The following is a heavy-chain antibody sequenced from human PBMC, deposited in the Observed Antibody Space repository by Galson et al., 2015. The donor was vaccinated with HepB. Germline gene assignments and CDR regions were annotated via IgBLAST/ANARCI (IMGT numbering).Heavy chain of an antibody. V-gene: IGHV5-10-1*01. J-gene: IGHJ6*02. D-gene: IGHD3-3*01. CDR3: ARHMAIFGVIIPPGMDV. CDR1: GYRFSSYW. CDR2: IDPSDSYT. Sequence: QSGAEVKKPGESLRISCKGSGYRFSSYWISWVRQMPGKGLEWMGRIDPSDSYTNYSPSFQGHVTISADKSISTAYLQWNTLKASDTAMYYCARHMAIFGVIIPPGMDVWGQGTTVTVSS.